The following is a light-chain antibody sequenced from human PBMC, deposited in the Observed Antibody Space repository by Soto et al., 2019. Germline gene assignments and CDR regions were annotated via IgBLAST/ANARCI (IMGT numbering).Light chain of an antibody. CDR1: SSDVGGYNY. V-gene: IGLV2-14*03. Sequence: QSALTQPASVSGSPGQSITISCTGTSSDVGGYNYVSWYQHHPGKAPKFMIYDVTNRPSGVSNRFSGSKSGNTASLTISGLQAEDEADYYCTSYTTSSPYLVFGGGTKLTVL. CDR2: DVT. J-gene: IGLJ3*02. CDR3: TSYTTSSPYLV.